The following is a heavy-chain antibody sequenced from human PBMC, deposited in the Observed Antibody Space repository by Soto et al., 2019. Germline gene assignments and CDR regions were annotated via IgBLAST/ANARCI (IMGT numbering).Heavy chain of an antibody. J-gene: IGHJ4*02. V-gene: IGHV4-59*01. CDR1: ERSISSYY. CDR2: LYYGGRT. Sequence: SETLSLTSPVSERSISSYYWGWMRKPQGKALEWIRYLYYGGRTNYNPSLKSRVTISVDTSNNQFYLKLSSVTAADTALYYCARARAARIFDYWGQGTRVTVS. D-gene: IGHD6-6*01. CDR3: ARARAARIFDY.